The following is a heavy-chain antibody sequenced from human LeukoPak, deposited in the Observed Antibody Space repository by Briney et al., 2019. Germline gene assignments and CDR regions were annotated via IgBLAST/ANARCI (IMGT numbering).Heavy chain of an antibody. V-gene: IGHV1-18*01. CDR3: ARQYCITTDCSMIQTYFDY. CDR2: ISSHNGKT. CDR1: GGTFSSYA. Sequence: ASVKVSCKASGGTFSSYAISWVRQAPGQGLEWMGWISSHNGKTNYAQNLQDRITMTTDTSTTTAYLELRSLKSDDTAVYFCARQYCITTDCSMIQTYFDYWGQGTLVTVSS. J-gene: IGHJ4*02. D-gene: IGHD1-1*01.